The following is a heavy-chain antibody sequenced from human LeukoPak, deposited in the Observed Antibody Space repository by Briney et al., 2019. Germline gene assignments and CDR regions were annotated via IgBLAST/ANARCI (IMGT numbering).Heavy chain of an antibody. CDR3: AKVPHYGGNSPYFDS. J-gene: IGHJ4*02. V-gene: IGHV3-23*01. CDR1: GFPFANYA. CDR2: ISGSGGET. D-gene: IGHD4-23*01. Sequence: GGPLRLSCAASGFPFANYAMRWVRQAPGKGRHGVSSISGSGGETHSTDSVRGRFTNSRDNSKGTLYLQMSSLRAEDTAVYYCAKVPHYGGNSPYFDSWGQGTLVTVSS.